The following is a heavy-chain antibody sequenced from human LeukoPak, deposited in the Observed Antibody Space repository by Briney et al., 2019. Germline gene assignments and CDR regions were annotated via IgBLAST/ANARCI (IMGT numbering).Heavy chain of an antibody. Sequence: GGSLRLSCAASGFTFSGYALHWVRQAPGKGLEGVSVISYDGSNKYYAGSVKGRFTISRDNSKNTLYLQMNSLRAEDTAVYYCARGGRNSDWFYSFDYWGQGTLVTVFS. CDR1: GFTFSGYA. V-gene: IGHV3-30-3*01. CDR3: ARGGRNSDWFYSFDY. CDR2: ISYDGSNK. D-gene: IGHD3-9*01. J-gene: IGHJ4*02.